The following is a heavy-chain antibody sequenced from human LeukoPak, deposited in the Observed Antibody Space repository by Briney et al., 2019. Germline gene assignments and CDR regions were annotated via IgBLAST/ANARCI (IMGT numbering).Heavy chain of an antibody. V-gene: IGHV4-4*07. CDR3: ALVSTYYDILTGYYDAFDI. Sequence: SETLALTYTFSGGSNSSYYWSWIRQPATKGLECIGRIYTSGSTNYNPSLKSRVTMSVDTSKNQFSLKLSSVTAADTAVYYCALVSTYYDILTGYYDAFDIWGQGTMVTVSS. CDR1: GGSNSSYY. CDR2: IYTSGST. D-gene: IGHD3-9*01. J-gene: IGHJ3*02.